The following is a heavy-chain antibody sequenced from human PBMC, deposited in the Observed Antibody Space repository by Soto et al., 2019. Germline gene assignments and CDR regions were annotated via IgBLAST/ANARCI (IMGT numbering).Heavy chain of an antibody. Sequence: SGPTLVNPTQTLTLTCTFSGFSLSTSGMCVSWIRQPPGKALEWLALIDWDDDKYYSTSLKTRLAISKDTSKNQVVLTMTNMDPVDTATYYCARTTHKWLRSWYFDYWGQGTLVTVSS. V-gene: IGHV2-70*01. CDR3: ARTTHKWLRSWYFDY. CDR2: IDWDDDK. CDR1: GFSLSTSGMC. D-gene: IGHD5-12*01. J-gene: IGHJ4*02.